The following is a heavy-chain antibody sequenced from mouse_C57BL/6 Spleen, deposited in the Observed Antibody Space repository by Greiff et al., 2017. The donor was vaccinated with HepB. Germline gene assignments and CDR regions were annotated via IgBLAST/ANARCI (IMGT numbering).Heavy chain of an antibody. CDR3: ARDYSNYVTFAY. Sequence: VMLVESGAELVRPGTSVKVSCKASGYAFTNYLIEWVKQRPGQGLEWIGVINPGSGGTNYNEKFKGKATLTADKSSSTAYMQLSSLTSEDSAVYFCARDYSNYVTFAYWGQGTLVTVSA. CDR2: INPGSGGT. J-gene: IGHJ3*01. CDR1: GYAFTNYL. D-gene: IGHD2-5*01. V-gene: IGHV1-54*01.